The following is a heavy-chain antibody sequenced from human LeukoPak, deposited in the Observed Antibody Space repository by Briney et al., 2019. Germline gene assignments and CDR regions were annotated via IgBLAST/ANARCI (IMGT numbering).Heavy chain of an antibody. D-gene: IGHD2-2*01. V-gene: IGHV4-34*01. CDR2: INHSGST. Sequence: SETLSLTCAAYGGSFSGYYWSWIRQPPGKGLEWIGEINHSGSTNYNPSLKSRVTISVDTSKNQFSLKLSSVTAADTAVYYCARGRYYCSSTSCYGPYFDYWGQGTLVTVPS. CDR1: GGSFSGYY. J-gene: IGHJ4*02. CDR3: ARGRYYCSSTSCYGPYFDY.